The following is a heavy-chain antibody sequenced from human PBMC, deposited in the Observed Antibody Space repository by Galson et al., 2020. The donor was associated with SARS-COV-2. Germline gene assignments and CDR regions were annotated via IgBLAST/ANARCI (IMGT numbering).Heavy chain of an antibody. V-gene: IGHV1-18*01. CDR1: GFTFTSYG. Sequence: ASVKVSCKTSGFTFTSYGFAWVRQAPGQAPEWMGWISGNNGNTNYAQKPQGRVTMTTDTPTRTAYMELRSLRSDDTAVYYCAGEGFGYSNYYDYWGQGTLVTVSS. D-gene: IGHD3-16*01. CDR2: ISGNNGNT. J-gene: IGHJ4*02. CDR3: AGEGFGYSNYYDY.